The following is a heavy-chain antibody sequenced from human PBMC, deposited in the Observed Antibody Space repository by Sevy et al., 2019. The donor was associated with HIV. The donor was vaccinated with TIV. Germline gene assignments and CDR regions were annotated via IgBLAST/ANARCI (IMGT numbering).Heavy chain of an antibody. CDR2: IWYDGSNK. J-gene: IGHJ4*02. CDR1: GFTFSSYG. D-gene: IGHD6-19*01. CDR3: ARAKGDSYSSGWYDY. Sequence: GGSLRLSCAASGFTFSSYGMHWVRQAPGKGLEWVAVIWYDGSNKYCADFVKGRFTISRDNSKNKLYLQMNSLRAEDTAVYYCARAKGDSYSSGWYDYWGQGTLVTVSS. V-gene: IGHV3-33*01.